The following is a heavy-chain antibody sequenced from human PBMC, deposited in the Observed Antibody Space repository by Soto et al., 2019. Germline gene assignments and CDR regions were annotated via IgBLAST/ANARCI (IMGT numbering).Heavy chain of an antibody. CDR3: ARDLSDYYDSSSDY. D-gene: IGHD3-22*01. V-gene: IGHV3-30-3*01. J-gene: IGHJ4*02. Sequence: GGSLRLSCAASGFTFSSYAMHWVRQAPGKGLEWVAVISYDGSNKYYADSVKGRFTISRDNSKNTLYLQMNSLRAEDTAVYYCARDLSDYYDSSSDYWGQGTLVTVSS. CDR2: ISYDGSNK. CDR1: GFTFSSYA.